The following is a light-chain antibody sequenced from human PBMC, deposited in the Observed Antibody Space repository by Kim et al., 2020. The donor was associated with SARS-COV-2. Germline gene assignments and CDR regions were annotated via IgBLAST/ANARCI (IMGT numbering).Light chain of an antibody. J-gene: IGLJ2*01. CDR1: SLRSYY. CDR2: GKN. Sequence: ALGQTVRITCQGDSLRSYYASWYQQKPGQATLLVIYGKNNRPSGIPDRFSGSSSGNTASLTITGAQAEDEADYYCNSRDSSDNHVVFGGGTQLTVL. V-gene: IGLV3-19*01. CDR3: NSRDSSDNHVV.